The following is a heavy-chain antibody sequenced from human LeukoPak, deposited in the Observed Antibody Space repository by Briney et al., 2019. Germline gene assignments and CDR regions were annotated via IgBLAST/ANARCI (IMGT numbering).Heavy chain of an antibody. CDR2: IYYSGST. V-gene: IGHV4-30-4*01. CDR1: GGSISSGDYY. D-gene: IGHD5-18*01. Sequence: PSETLSLTCTVSGGSISSGDYYWSWIRQPPGKGLEWIGYIYYSGSTYYNPSLKSRVIISVDTSKNQFSLKLSSVTAADTAVYYCARVVRGGYSYGIHDYWGQGTLVTVSS. CDR3: ARVVRGGYSYGIHDY. J-gene: IGHJ4*02.